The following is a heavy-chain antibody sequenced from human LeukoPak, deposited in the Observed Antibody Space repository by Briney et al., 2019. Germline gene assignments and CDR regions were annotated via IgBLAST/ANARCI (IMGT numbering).Heavy chain of an antibody. V-gene: IGHV3-74*01. CDR2: INPGNIT. Sequence: GGSLRLSCVASGFTFSSSFMDWVRQVPGKGLAWVSRINPGNITTYADSVKGRFTISRDNSKNTLYLQMNSLRAEDTAVYYCAKDVDPFGSGSYVEGFDYWGQGTLVTVSS. CDR1: GFTFSSSF. D-gene: IGHD3-10*01. J-gene: IGHJ4*02. CDR3: AKDVDPFGSGSYVEGFDY.